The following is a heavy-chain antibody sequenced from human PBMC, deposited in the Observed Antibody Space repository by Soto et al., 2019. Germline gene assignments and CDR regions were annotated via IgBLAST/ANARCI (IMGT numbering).Heavy chain of an antibody. Sequence: VQLQESGPGLVTPSQTLSLTCPVFGGSVSIGDYLWSWIRQRPGKGLEWIGYIHDSGNTYYNPSLKSRVTISLDTSKNQFSLKVTSMTAADTAVYFCARARGGDSGDYASLFDRWGQGNLVTVSS. CDR3: ARARGGDSGDYASLFDR. V-gene: IGHV4-30-4*01. D-gene: IGHD4-17*01. CDR2: IHDSGNT. CDR1: GGSVSIGDYL. J-gene: IGHJ5*02.